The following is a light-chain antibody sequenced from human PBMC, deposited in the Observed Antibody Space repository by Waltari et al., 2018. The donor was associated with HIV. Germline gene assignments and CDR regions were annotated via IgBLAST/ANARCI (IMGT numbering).Light chain of an antibody. Sequence: EIVLTQSPGHLSLSPGERATLSCRASQSVTSDYLAWYQQKRGQAPRLLIYAASSRAAGIPDRFSGSGSGTDFTLTISRLEPEDFAMYYCQQYGNSPRTFGQGTELDFK. CDR2: AAS. J-gene: IGKJ2*01. V-gene: IGKV3-20*01. CDR1: QSVTSDY. CDR3: QQYGNSPRT.